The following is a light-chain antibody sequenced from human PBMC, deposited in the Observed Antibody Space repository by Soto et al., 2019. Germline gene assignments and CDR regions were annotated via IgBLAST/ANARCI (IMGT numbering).Light chain of an antibody. CDR2: TAS. CDR1: QSISSN. J-gene: IGKJ3*01. CDR3: QQSYNSLT. Sequence: IQMTQSPSSLSASVGDRVTITCRASQSISSNLNWYQQKPGKAPKLLIYTASNLHSGVPSRFSGSGSGTDFNLTISSLQPEDFATYYCQQSYNSLTFGPGTKVDIK. V-gene: IGKV1-39*01.